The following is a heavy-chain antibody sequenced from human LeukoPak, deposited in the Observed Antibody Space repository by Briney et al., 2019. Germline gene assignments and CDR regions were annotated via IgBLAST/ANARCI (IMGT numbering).Heavy chain of an antibody. CDR1: GYTFTSYA. J-gene: IGHJ4*02. V-gene: IGHV1-3*01. D-gene: IGHD4-17*01. CDR2: INAGNGNT. CDR3: ARGDDYGDYWGLY. Sequence: ASVKVSCKASGYTFTSYAMHWVRQAPGQRLEWMGWINAGNGNTKYSQKFQGRVTITRDTSASTAYMELSSLISDDAAVYYCARGDDYGDYWGLYWGQGTLVTVSS.